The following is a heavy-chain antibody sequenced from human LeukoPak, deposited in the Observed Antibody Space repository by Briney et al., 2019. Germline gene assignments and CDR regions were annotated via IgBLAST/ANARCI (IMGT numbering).Heavy chain of an antibody. D-gene: IGHD2-21*01. CDR1: RYIFTKYV. CDR3: ARDDCGDTCYPGGY. CDR2: IKAGNGDT. V-gene: IGHV1-3*01. Sequence: ASVKVSRKASRYIFTKYVMHWVGQAPGQRPEWMGWIKAGNGDTKYSQNFQDRLTITRDTSASTVYMELSSLTTEDTALYYCARDDCGDTCYPGGYWGQGTLLTVSS. J-gene: IGHJ4*02.